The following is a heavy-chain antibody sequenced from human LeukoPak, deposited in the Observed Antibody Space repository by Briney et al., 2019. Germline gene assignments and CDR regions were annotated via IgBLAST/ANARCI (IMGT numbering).Heavy chain of an antibody. J-gene: IGHJ4*02. V-gene: IGHV3-11*04. CDR3: VGQQLVLKGVFDY. CDR1: GFTFSDYY. CDR2: ISSSGSTI. D-gene: IGHD6-13*01. Sequence: KPGGSLRLSCAASGFTFSDYYMSWIRQAPGKGLEWASYISSSGSTIYYADSVKGRFTISRDNAKNSLYLQMNSLRAEDTAVYYCVGQQLVLKGVFDYWGQGTLVTVSS.